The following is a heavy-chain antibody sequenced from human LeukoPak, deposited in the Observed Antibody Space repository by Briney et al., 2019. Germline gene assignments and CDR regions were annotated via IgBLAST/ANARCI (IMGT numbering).Heavy chain of an antibody. Sequence: GGSLRLSCAASGFTFSSYGMHWVRQAPGKGLEWLAVISYDGSNKYYADSVKGRFTISRDNSKNTLYLQMNSLRAEDTAVYYCAKDYYGSGSYFILDYWGQGTLVTVSS. D-gene: IGHD3-10*01. V-gene: IGHV3-30*18. CDR3: AKDYYGSGSYFILDY. CDR1: GFTFSSYG. CDR2: ISYDGSNK. J-gene: IGHJ4*02.